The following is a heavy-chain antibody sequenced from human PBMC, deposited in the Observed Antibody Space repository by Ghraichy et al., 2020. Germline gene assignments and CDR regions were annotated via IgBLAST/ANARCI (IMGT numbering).Heavy chain of an antibody. V-gene: IGHV3-21*01. CDR2: ISSGSNYI. Sequence: GGSLRLSCAASGFTFSSYSMCWVRQAPGKGLEWVSYISSGSNYIYYADSEKGRFTISRDNAKKSLYLQMNSLRAEDTAVYYCARGLSGASGSYSFENWGQGTQVTVSS. CDR1: GFTFSSYS. D-gene: IGHD3-10*01. J-gene: IGHJ4*02. CDR3: ARGLSGASGSYSFEN.